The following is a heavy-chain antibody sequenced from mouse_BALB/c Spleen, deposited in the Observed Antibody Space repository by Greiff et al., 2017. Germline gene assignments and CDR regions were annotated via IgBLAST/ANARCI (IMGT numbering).Heavy chain of an antibody. J-gene: IGHJ3*01. CDR1: GYTFTSYW. Sequence: QVQLQQPGAELVRPGASVKLSCKASGYTFTSYWINWVKQRPGQGLEWIGNIYPSDSYTNYNQKFKDKATLTVDKSSSTAYMQLSSPTSEDSAVYYCTRSGYGNYVAYWGQGTLVTVSA. CDR2: IYPSDSYT. CDR3: TRSGYGNYVAY. D-gene: IGHD2-1*01. V-gene: IGHV1-69*02.